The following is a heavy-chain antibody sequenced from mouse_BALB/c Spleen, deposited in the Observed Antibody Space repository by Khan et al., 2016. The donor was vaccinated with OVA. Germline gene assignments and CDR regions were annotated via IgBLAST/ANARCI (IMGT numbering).Heavy chain of an antibody. V-gene: IGHV1-7*01. CDR1: GYTFTTYW. J-gene: IGHJ2*01. CDR3: ARYRIDY. Sequence: VQLQQSGAELAKPGASVKMSCKASGYTFTTYWMHWVKQRPGQGLEWIGYINPTSGYTDYNQKFKDKATLTTDKSSSTAYMQLSSLTSNDSAVYYCARYRIDYWGQGTTLTVSS. D-gene: IGHD2-12*01. CDR2: INPTSGYT.